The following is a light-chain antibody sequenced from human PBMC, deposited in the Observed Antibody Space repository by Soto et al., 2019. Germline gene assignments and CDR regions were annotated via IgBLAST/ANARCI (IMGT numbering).Light chain of an antibody. CDR3: QSYDSSLSGLV. CDR1: TANIGAGYD. V-gene: IGLV1-40*01. J-gene: IGLJ1*01. Sequence: QSVLTQPPSVSGAPGKRVTISCTGITANIGAGYDVTWYQQLPGTAPKLLIYGNSNRPSGVPDRFSGSKSGTSASLAITGLQAEDEADYYCQSYDSSLSGLVFGTGTKVTVL. CDR2: GNS.